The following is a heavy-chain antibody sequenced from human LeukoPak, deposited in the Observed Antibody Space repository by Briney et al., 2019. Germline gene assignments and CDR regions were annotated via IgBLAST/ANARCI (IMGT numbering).Heavy chain of an antibody. CDR3: ARAAAAGQLDY. V-gene: IGHV3-23*01. CDR1: GFSFSSYA. CDR2: ISARDGST. J-gene: IGHJ4*02. D-gene: IGHD6-13*01. Sequence: GGSLRLSCAATGFSFSSYAMSWVRQAPGKGPEWVSGISARDGSTWYGDSAKGRFTISRDNAKNTLYLQMNSLRAEDTAVYYCARAAAAGQLDYWGQGTLVTVSS.